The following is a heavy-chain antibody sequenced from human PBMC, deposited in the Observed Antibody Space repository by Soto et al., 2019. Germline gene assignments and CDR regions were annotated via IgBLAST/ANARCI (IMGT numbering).Heavy chain of an antibody. D-gene: IGHD4-17*01. J-gene: IGHJ4*02. CDR3: ARAYGDYDEYDY. CDR2: INPSGGST. CDR1: GYTFTSYP. V-gene: IGHV1-46*01. Sequence: GASVKVSCKASGYTFTSYPTHWVRQAPGQGLEWMGIINPSGGSTSYAQKFQGRVTMTRDTSTSTVYMELSSLRSEDTAVYYCARAYGDYDEYDYWGQGTLVTVSS.